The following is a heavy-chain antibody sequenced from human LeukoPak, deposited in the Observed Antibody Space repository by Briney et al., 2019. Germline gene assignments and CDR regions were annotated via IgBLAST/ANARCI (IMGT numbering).Heavy chain of an antibody. CDR1: GFTFSSYS. CDR2: ISSSSSYI. D-gene: IGHD3-10*01. Sequence: GGSLRLSCAASGFTFSSYSMNWVRQAPGKGLEWVSSISSSSSYIYYADSVKGRFTISRDNAKNSLYLQMNSLRAEDTAVYYCARDRFMVRGVITGYYYYGMDVWGKGTTVTVSS. V-gene: IGHV3-21*01. CDR3: ARDRFMVRGVITGYYYYGMDV. J-gene: IGHJ6*04.